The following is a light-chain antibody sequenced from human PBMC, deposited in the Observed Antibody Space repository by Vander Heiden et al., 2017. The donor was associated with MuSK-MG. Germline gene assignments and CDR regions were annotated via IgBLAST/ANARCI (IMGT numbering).Light chain of an antibody. J-gene: IGKJ1*01. CDR3: QQSDSAPWT. V-gene: IGKV1-39*01. Sequence: DIQMTQSPSSLSASVGDRVTITCRASQTISNYLNWFQQKPGKAPKLLIYAASSLQSGVPSRFSGSGSGTDFTLSIRRQHPEDFATYYCQQSDSAPWTFGQGTKVEIK. CDR2: AAS. CDR1: QTISNY.